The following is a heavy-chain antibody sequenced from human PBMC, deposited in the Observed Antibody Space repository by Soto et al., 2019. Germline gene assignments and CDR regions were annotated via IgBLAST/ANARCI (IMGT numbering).Heavy chain of an antibody. D-gene: IGHD5-18*01. CDR2: IYYSGST. CDR3: AGQGDTAMVMVY. Sequence: SETLSLTCTVSGGSISSSSYYWGWIRQPPGKGLEWIGSIYYSGSTYYNPSLKSRVTISVDTSKSQFSLKLSSVTAADTAVYYCAGQGDTAMVMVYWGQGTLVTVSS. V-gene: IGHV4-39*01. CDR1: GGSISSSSYY. J-gene: IGHJ4*02.